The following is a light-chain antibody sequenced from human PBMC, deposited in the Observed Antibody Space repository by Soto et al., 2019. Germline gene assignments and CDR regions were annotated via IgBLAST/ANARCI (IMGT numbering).Light chain of an antibody. CDR1: QSISNW. Sequence: DIQMTQSPSTLSASLEDRVTITCRASQSISNWLAWYQQKPGKAPKLLIFDASTLESGVPSRFSGSGSGTEFTLTISSLQPDDFATYYCQQYNSYSPWTFGQGTKV. J-gene: IGKJ1*01. CDR3: QQYNSYSPWT. V-gene: IGKV1-5*01. CDR2: DAS.